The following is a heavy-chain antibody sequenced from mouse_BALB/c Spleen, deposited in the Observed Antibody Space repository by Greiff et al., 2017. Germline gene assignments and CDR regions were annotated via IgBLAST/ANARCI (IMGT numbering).Heavy chain of an antibody. CDR3: ARDPEVTRDV. Sequence: EVKLQESGPGLVKPSQSLSLTCSVTGYSITSGYYWNWIRQFPGNKLEWMGYISYDGSNNYNPSLKNRISITRDTSKNQFFLKLNSVTTEDTATYYCARDPEVTRDVWGAGTTVTVSS. V-gene: IGHV3-6*02. CDR1: GYSITSGYY. CDR2: ISYDGSN. J-gene: IGHJ1*01.